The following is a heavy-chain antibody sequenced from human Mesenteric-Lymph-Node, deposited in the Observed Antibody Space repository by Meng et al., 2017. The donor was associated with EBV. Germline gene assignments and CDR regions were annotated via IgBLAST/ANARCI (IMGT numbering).Heavy chain of an antibody. V-gene: IGHV4-39*01. D-gene: IGHD3-22*01. CDR1: GGSIISSRTYY. CDR3: ARTHYYDSSGYPSPPDY. J-gene: IGHJ4*02. CDR2: IYYSGST. Sequence: EARPVLCKTSGTLSLTSTVSGGSIISSRTYYWGWIRQPPGKGLEWIGSIYYSGSTAYNPSLKSRVTMSVDTSKRQFSLKLSSVTAADTAVYFCARTHYYDSSGYPSPPDYWGQGTLVTVSS.